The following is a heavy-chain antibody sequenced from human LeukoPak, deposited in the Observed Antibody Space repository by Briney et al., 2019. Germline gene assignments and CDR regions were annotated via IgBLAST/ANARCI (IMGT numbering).Heavy chain of an antibody. D-gene: IGHD1-26*01. CDR1: GFTVSSNY. V-gene: IGHV3-66*01. CDR3: ARAERELLLDAFDI. Sequence: GGSLRLSCAASGFTVSSNYMSWVRQAPGKGLEWVSVIYSGGSTYYADSVKGRFTISRDYAKNSLYLQMNSLRAEDTAVYYCARAERELLLDAFDIWGQGTMVTVSS. J-gene: IGHJ3*02. CDR2: IYSGGST.